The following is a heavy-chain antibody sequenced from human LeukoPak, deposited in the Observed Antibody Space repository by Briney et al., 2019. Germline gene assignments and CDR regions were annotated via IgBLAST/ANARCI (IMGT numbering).Heavy chain of an antibody. V-gene: IGHV3-53*05. Sequence: GGSLRLSCTVSGFTVSSNSMSWVRQAPGKGLEWVSFIYSGGNTHYSDSVKGRFTISRDNAKNSLYLQMNSLRAEDMALYYCAKDSGYSYGFGSHRGFDYWGQGTLVTVSS. CDR2: IYSGGNT. CDR3: AKDSGYSYGFGSHRGFDY. D-gene: IGHD5-18*01. CDR1: GFTVSSNS. J-gene: IGHJ4*02.